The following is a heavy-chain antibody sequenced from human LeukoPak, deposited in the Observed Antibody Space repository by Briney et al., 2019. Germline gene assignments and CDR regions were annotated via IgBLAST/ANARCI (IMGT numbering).Heavy chain of an antibody. J-gene: IGHJ4*02. CDR3: ARRRAAGSLFDY. Sequence: SGPTLVKPTQTLTLTCTFSGFSLSTSGVGVGWIRQPPGKALGWLGIICWDDDKRYSPSLKSRLTITKDTSKNQVVLTMTNMDPVDTATYYCARRRAAGSLFDYWGQGTLVTVSS. CDR1: GFSLSTSGVG. V-gene: IGHV2-5*02. D-gene: IGHD1-26*01. CDR2: ICWDDDK.